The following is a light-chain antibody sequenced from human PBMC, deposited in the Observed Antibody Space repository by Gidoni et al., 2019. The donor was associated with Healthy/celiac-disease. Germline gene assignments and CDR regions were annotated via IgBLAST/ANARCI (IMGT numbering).Light chain of an antibody. Sequence: QSVLTQPRSVSGSPGPSVTISCTGTSSDVGGYNYVPWYQQHPGKAPKLMIYDVSKRPSGVPDRFSGSKSGNTASLTISGLQAEDEADYYCCSYAGSYTLVFGGGTKLTVL. CDR1: SSDVGGYNY. CDR2: DVS. J-gene: IGLJ3*02. CDR3: CSYAGSYTLV. V-gene: IGLV2-11*01.